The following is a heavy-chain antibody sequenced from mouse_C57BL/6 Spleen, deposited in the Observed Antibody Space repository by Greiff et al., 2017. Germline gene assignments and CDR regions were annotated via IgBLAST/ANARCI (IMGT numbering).Heavy chain of an antibody. J-gene: IGHJ3*01. CDR1: GYTFTDYE. Sequence: QVQLQQSGAELVRPGASVTLSCKASGYTFTDYEMHWVKQTPVHGLAWIGAIDPETGGTAYNQTFKGKAILTADKSSSTAYMELRSLTSEDSAVYYCTGYGSSQAWFAYWGQGTLVTVAA. CDR2: IDPETGGT. V-gene: IGHV1-15*01. CDR3: TGYGSSQAWFAY. D-gene: IGHD1-1*01.